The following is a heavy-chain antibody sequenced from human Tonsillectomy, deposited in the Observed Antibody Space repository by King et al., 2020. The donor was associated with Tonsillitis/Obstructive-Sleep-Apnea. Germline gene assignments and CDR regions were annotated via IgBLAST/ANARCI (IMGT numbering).Heavy chain of an antibody. CDR1: GGSICSSSYY. J-gene: IGHJ4*02. CDR2: IYNSGST. CDR3: ARPRGLITVTTYFDS. V-gene: IGHV4-39*01. D-gene: IGHD4-17*01. Sequence: QLQESGPGLVKPSETLSLTCTVSGGSICSSSYYWGWIRQPPGKGLEWIGNIYNSGSTYYNPSLKSRVTISVDTSKNQFYLKLSSLTAADTAVYYCARPRGLITVTTYFDSWGQGTLVTVSS.